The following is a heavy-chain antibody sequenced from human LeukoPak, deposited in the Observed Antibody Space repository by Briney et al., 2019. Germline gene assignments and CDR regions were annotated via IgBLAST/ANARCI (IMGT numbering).Heavy chain of an antibody. CDR3: ARHAGYSGYPYYYYYYMDV. CDR2: INHSGST. J-gene: IGHJ6*03. V-gene: IGHV4-39*01. CDR1: GGSISSSSYY. D-gene: IGHD5-12*01. Sequence: SETLSLTCTVSGGSISSSSYYWGWIRQPPGKGLEWIGEINHSGSTNYNPSLKSRVTISVDTSKNQFSLKLSSVTAADTAVYYCARHAGYSGYPYYYYYYMDVWGKGTTVTISS.